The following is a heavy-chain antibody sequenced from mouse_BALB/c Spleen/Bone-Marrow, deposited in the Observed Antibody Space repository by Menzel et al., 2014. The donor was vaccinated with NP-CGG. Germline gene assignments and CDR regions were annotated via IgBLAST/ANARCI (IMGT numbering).Heavy chain of an antibody. CDR3: ARDVGLLRFDY. V-gene: IGHV7-3*02. J-gene: IGHJ2*01. D-gene: IGHD1-1*01. CDR1: GFTFSDYY. CDR2: IRNKANGYTT. Sequence: EVKLVESGGGLVQPGGSLRLSCATSGFTFSDYYMSWVRQPPGKALEWLGFIRNKANGYTTGYSASVKGRFTISRDNSQSILYLQMNTLRAEDSATYYCARDVGLLRFDYWGQGTTLTVSS.